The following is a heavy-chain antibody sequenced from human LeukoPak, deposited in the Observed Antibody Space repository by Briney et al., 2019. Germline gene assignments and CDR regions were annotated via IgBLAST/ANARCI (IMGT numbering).Heavy chain of an antibody. J-gene: IGHJ2*01. V-gene: IGHV3-48*03. CDR2: ISSSGSTI. CDR1: GFTFSSYE. Sequence: GGSLRLSCAASGFTFSSYEMNWVRQAPGKGLEWVSYISSSGSTIYYADSVKGRFTISRDNAKNSLYPQMNSLRAEDTAVYYCARVYGDYEAHWYFDLWGRGTLVTVSS. D-gene: IGHD4-17*01. CDR3: ARVYGDYEAHWYFDL.